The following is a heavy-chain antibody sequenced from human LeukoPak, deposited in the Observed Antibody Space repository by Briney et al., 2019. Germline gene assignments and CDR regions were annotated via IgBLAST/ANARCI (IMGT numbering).Heavy chain of an antibody. V-gene: IGHV3-23*01. D-gene: IGHD3-22*01. Sequence: GGSLRLSCTVSGFSLSSYTMNWVRQAPGKGLEWVSGISGSGGSTYYADSVKGRFTISRDNSKNTLHLQMNSLRAEDTAVYYCAKDYYYDSVSAFDIWGQGTMVTVSS. CDR3: AKDYYYDSVSAFDI. CDR2: ISGSGGST. CDR1: GFSLSSYT. J-gene: IGHJ3*02.